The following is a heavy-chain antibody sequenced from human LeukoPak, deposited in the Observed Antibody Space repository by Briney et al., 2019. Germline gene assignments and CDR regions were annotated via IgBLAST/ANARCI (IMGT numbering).Heavy chain of an antibody. CDR3: AVGYSSSWNPTGY. D-gene: IGHD6-13*01. CDR2: IGIGSTYM. CDR1: GFTFSSYA. J-gene: IGHJ4*02. V-gene: IGHV3-21*06. Sequence: GGSLRLSCAASGFTFSSYAMNWVRQAPGKGLEWVSSIGIGSTYMYYADSVKGRFTISRDNAKNSLYLQMNSLRAEDTAVYYCAVGYSSSWNPTGYWGQGTLVTVSS.